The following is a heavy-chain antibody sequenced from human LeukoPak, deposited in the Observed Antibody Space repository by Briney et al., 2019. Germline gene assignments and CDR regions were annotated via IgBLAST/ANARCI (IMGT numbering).Heavy chain of an antibody. CDR1: GYTFTSYG. CDR3: ARVGSYCTSSTCFDY. D-gene: IGHD2-2*01. Sequence: ASVKVSCKASGYTFTSYGISWVRQAPGQGLEWMGWISAYNGNTDYAQNLHGRVTMTTDTSTNTAYVELESLTSDDTAVYYCARVGSYCTSSTCFDYWGQGTLVTVSS. J-gene: IGHJ4*02. V-gene: IGHV1-18*01. CDR2: ISAYNGNT.